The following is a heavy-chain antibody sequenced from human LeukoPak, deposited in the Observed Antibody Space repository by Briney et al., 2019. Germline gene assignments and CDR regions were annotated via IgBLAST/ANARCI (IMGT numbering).Heavy chain of an antibody. V-gene: IGHV1-46*01. CDR1: GYTFTSYY. Sequence: ASVKVSCKASGYTFTSYYMHWVRQAPGQGLEWMGIINPSGGSTSYAQKFQGRVTMTRDMSTSTVYMELSSLRSEDTAVYYCARDRLGSSGPNWFDPWGQGTLVTVSS. CDR3: ARDRLGSSGPNWFDP. D-gene: IGHD6-19*01. J-gene: IGHJ5*02. CDR2: INPSGGST.